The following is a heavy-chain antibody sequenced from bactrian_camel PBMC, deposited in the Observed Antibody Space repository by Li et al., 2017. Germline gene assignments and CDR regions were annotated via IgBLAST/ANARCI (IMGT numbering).Heavy chain of an antibody. CDR1: GFTFSSYW. D-gene: IGHD6*01. CDR3: GRDLAVSGWYLDY. J-gene: IGHJ4*01. CDR2: ISSTGGTT. V-gene: IGHV3S1*01. Sequence: HVQLVESGGDLVHTGGSVRLSCAASGFTFSSYWMYWVRQAPGKGLEWVSTISSTGGTTYYANSVKGRFTISRDNAKTTVYLQMNSPKFEDTAVYYCGRDLAVSGWYLDYWGQGTQVTVSS.